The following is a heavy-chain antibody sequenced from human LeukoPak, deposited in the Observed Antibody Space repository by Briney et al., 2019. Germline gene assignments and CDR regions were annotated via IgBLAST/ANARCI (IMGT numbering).Heavy chain of an antibody. J-gene: IGHJ4*02. Sequence: GGSLRLSCAASGFTFRGYAMTWVRQAPGKGLEWVSGIAGDGSSTFYADSVKGRFTISRDNSKNTLYLQMNSLGVEDTAIYYCAKGPCSSVRVPEGWGQGTLVTVSS. CDR3: AKGPCSSVRVPEG. V-gene: IGHV3-23*01. D-gene: IGHD6-19*01. CDR2: IAGDGSST. CDR1: GFTFRGYA.